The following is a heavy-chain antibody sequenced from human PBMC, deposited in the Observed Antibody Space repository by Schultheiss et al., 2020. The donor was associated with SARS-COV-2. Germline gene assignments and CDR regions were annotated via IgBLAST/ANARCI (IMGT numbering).Heavy chain of an antibody. CDR1: GGSISSGYY. Sequence: SETLSLTCTVSGGSISSGYYWGWIRQPPGKGLEWIGSIYYSGSTYYNPSLKSRVTISVDKSKNQFSLKLSSVTAADTAVYYCARGDAQTSYYYYYYGMDVWGQGTTVTVSS. J-gene: IGHJ6*02. CDR3: ARGDAQTSYYYYYYGMDV. V-gene: IGHV4-38-2*02. CDR2: IYYSGST. D-gene: IGHD2-2*01.